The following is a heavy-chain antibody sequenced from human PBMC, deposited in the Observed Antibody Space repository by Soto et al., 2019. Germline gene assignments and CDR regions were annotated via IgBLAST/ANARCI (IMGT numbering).Heavy chain of an antibody. Sequence: QVQLVQSGAEVKKPGASVQVSCKASGYTFTTYFMHWVRQAPGQGFEWMGRINPTGGDTVYAKKFQGRVTVSRDTSTSTVYIELGSLTSKDTAGYYCARGSYASNVFIMDVWGPGTTVTVSS. V-gene: IGHV1-46*01. CDR3: ARGSYASNVFIMDV. CDR1: GYTFTTYF. CDR2: INPTGGDT. D-gene: IGHD2-2*01. J-gene: IGHJ6*02.